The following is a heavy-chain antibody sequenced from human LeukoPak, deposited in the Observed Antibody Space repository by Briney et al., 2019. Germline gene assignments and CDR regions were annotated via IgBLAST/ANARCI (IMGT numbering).Heavy chain of an antibody. V-gene: IGHV3-21*01. J-gene: IGHJ4*02. CDR2: ISSRSSDI. CDR3: ARVDYASGSYY. CDR1: GFTFTTYT. D-gene: IGHD3-10*01. Sequence: PGGSLRLSCVASGFTFTTYTMNWVRQAPGKGLEWVSSISSRSSDIYHADSLKGRFTISRDNAKNSLYLQMNGLRAEDTAVYYCARVDYASGSYYWGQGTLVTVSS.